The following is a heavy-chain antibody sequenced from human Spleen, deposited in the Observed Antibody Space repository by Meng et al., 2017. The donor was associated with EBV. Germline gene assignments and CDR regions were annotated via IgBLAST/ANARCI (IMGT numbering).Heavy chain of an antibody. Sequence: QLKLQESGPGRVKPSETLSLTCSVSGDSISGSTYYWDWIRQPPGKGLEWIASINFGGRIYYNPSLKSRVTISVDTSKNQFSLKLRSVTAADTAVYYCAREDNSSFDPWGQGTLVTVSS. CDR3: AREDNSSFDP. J-gene: IGHJ5*02. V-gene: IGHV4-39*07. CDR1: GDSISGSTYY. CDR2: INFGGRI. D-gene: IGHD6-13*01.